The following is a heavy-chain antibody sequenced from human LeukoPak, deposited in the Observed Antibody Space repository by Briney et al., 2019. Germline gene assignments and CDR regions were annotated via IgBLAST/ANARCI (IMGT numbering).Heavy chain of an antibody. Sequence: PSETLSLTCTVSGYSISSGYYWGWIRQPPGKGLEWIGSIYHSGRTFYNPSLKSRVTISVDTSKNQFSLKLSSVTAADTAVYYCARGLRAAAGTRWGQGTLVTVSS. J-gene: IGHJ4*02. CDR1: GYSISSGYY. V-gene: IGHV4-38-2*02. CDR3: ARGLRAAAGTR. CDR2: IYHSGRT. D-gene: IGHD6-13*01.